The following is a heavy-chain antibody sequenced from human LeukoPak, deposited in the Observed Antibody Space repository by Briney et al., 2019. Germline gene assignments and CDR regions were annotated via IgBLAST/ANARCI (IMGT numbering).Heavy chain of an antibody. Sequence: SETLSLTCAVYGGSFSGYYWSWIRQPPGKGLEWIGSIYYSGSTYYNPSLKSRVTISVDTSKNQFSLKLSSVTAADTAVYYCARRTRYYDILTGYYFDYWGQGTLVTVSS. CDR3: ARRTRYYDILTGYYFDY. D-gene: IGHD3-9*01. CDR2: IYYSGST. CDR1: GGSFSGYY. J-gene: IGHJ4*02. V-gene: IGHV4-34*01.